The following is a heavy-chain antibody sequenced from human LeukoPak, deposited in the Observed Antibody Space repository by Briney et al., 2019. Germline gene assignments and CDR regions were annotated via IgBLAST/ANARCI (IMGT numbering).Heavy chain of an antibody. CDR3: ARRAVHCSSTSCYSS. J-gene: IGHJ4*02. D-gene: IGHD2-2*01. V-gene: IGHV4-38-2*02. CDR2: IYHSGST. Sequence: SETLSLTCTVSGGSISSYYWGWIRQPPGKGLEWIGSIYHSGSTYYNPSLKSRVTISVDTSKNQFSLKLSSVTAADTAVYYCARRAVHCSSTSCYSSWGQGTLVTVSS. CDR1: GGSISSYY.